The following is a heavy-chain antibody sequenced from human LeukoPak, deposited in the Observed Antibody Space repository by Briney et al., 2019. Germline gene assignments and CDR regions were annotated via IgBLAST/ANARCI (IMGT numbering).Heavy chain of an antibody. CDR1: GFTFSSYW. D-gene: IGHD6-13*01. CDR3: ARVGYSSSWFFFNF. J-gene: IGHJ4*02. V-gene: IGHV3-23*05. Sequence: GGSLRLSCAASGFTFSSYWMSWVRQAPGKGLEWVSTLSSTGTTFYAGSVVGRFTISRANSENTLYLQMDSLRAADTALYYCARVGYSSSWFFFNFWGQGTLATVSS. CDR2: LSSTGTT.